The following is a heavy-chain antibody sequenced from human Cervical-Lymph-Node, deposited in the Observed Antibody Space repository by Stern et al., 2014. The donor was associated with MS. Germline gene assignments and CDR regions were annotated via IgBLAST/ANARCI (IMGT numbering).Heavy chain of an antibody. CDR3: ARGSREVLLPRFYFDY. D-gene: IGHD3-3*01. V-gene: IGHV4-31*03. J-gene: IGHJ4*02. CDR1: GGSISSGNYY. CDR2: IYHSGST. Sequence: QLQLQESGPGLVKPSQTLSLTCTVSGGSISSGNYYWSWIRQHPGKGLEWIGSIYHSGSTYYNPPLKSRVTTSIDTSKNQFSLKLSSVTAADTAVYYCARGSREVLLPRFYFDYWGQGTLVTVS.